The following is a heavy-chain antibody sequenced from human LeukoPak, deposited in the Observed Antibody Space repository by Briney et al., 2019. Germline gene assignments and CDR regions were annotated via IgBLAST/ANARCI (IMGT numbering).Heavy chain of an antibody. CDR3: ASVDAMVRGVIVAFDI. V-gene: IGHV3-21*01. J-gene: IGHJ3*02. Sequence: PGGSLRLSCAASGFTFSSYSMNWVRQAPGKGLEWVSSISSSSSYIYYADSVKGRFTISRDNAKNSLYLQMNSLRAEATAVYYCASVDAMVRGVIVAFDIWGRGTMVTVSS. CDR2: ISSSSSYI. D-gene: IGHD3-10*01. CDR1: GFTFSSYS.